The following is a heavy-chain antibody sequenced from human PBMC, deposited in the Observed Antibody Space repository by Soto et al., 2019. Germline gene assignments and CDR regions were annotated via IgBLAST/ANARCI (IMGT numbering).Heavy chain of an antibody. J-gene: IGHJ3*02. CDR1: GDSINSYY. V-gene: IGHV4-59*01. D-gene: IGHD3-22*01. Sequence: QVQLQESGPGLVKPSETLSFTCTVSGDSINSYYWIWIRQPPGKGLEWIAYFYKSGTTNYNPSLKSRVTISVDTSKNQFSLKLSSVTAADTAVYYCARTYDNSGPNSGGYAFDIWGQGTMLTVSS. CDR2: FYKSGTT. CDR3: ARTYDNSGPNSGGYAFDI.